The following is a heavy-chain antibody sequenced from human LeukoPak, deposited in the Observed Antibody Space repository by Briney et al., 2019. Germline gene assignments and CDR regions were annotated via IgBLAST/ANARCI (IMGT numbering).Heavy chain of an antibody. J-gene: IGHJ4*02. Sequence: SETLSLTCSVSGGSISGTSYCWGWIRQPPGKGPEWIGSHYHTGRIYHNPSLNSRVTISVDTSKNLFSLKLSSVTDADTAVYYCARDGSDNWGLFDNWGRGTLVTVSS. V-gene: IGHV4-39*07. CDR2: HYHTGRI. D-gene: IGHD1-1*01. CDR3: ARDGSDNWGLFDN. CDR1: GGSISGTSYC.